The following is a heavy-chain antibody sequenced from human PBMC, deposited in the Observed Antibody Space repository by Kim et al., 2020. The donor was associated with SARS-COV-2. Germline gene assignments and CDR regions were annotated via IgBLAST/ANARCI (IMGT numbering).Heavy chain of an antibody. D-gene: IGHD3-10*01. CDR1: GFTFSSYS. V-gene: IGHV3-21*04. J-gene: IGHJ4*02. CDR2: ISSSSSYI. Sequence: GGSLRLSCAASGFTFSSYSMNWVRQAPGKGLEWVSSISSSSSYIYYADSVKGRFTISRDNAKNSLYLQMNSLRAEDTAVYYCAREGDEGYFDYWGQGTLVTVSS. CDR3: AREGDEGYFDY.